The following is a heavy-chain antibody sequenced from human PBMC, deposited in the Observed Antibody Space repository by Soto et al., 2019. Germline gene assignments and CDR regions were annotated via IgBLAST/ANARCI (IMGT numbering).Heavy chain of an antibody. CDR3: ARWSYLDY. D-gene: IGHD3-3*01. V-gene: IGHV3-9*01. Sequence: PGGSLRLPLVSSGFTFDEYAIHWVRQAPGKGLEWVSRISWNSGSVDYADSVKGRFSISRDTSQSTLYLQMNSLRADDTAMYYCARWSYLDYWGQGTRVTVSS. CDR1: GFTFDEYA. CDR2: ISWNSGSV. J-gene: IGHJ4*02.